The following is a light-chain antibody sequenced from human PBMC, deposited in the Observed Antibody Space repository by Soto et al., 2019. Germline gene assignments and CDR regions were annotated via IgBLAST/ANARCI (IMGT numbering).Light chain of an antibody. CDR2: DVS. Sequence: QYVLTQPASVSGSPGQSIAISCIGSSSDVGGYNYVSWHQQHPGKAPKVVIYDVSNRPSGVSDRFSGSKSGNTASLTISGLHADEEADYYCSSYTSSSTYDFGTGTKLPVL. CDR3: SSYTSSSTYD. J-gene: IGLJ1*01. CDR1: SSDVGGYNY. V-gene: IGLV2-14*01.